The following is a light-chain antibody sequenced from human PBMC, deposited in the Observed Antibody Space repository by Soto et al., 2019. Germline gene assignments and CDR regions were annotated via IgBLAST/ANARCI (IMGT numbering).Light chain of an antibody. V-gene: IGKV3-15*01. CDR2: GAS. CDR1: QSVSSN. CDR3: QHYNNWPPLT. Sequence: EIVMTQSPATLSVSPGERATLSCRASQSVSSNLAWYQQKPGQAPRLLIYGASTRATGIPARFSGSGSGTDFTLTISSLQSEDFAFYYCQHYNNWPPLTFGGGTKVEIK. J-gene: IGKJ4*01.